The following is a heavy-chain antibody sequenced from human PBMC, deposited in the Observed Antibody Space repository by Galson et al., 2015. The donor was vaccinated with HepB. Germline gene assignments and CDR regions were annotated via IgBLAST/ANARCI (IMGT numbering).Heavy chain of an antibody. CDR3: AKDIGKDTAMVPHYYYYGMDV. D-gene: IGHD5-18*01. CDR1: GFTFDDYA. Sequence: SLRLSCAASGFTFDDYAMHWVRQAPGKGLEWVSLISWDGGSTYYADSVKGRFTISRDNSKNSLYLQMNSLRAEDTALYYCAKDIGKDTAMVPHYYYYGMDVWGQGTTVTVSS. J-gene: IGHJ6*02. V-gene: IGHV3-43D*03. CDR2: ISWDGGST.